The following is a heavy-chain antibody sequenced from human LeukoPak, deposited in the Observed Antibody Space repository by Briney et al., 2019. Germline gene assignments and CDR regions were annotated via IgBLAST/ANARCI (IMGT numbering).Heavy chain of an antibody. D-gene: IGHD5-12*01. Sequence: SVKVSCKASGGTFSSYAISWVRQAPGQGLEWMGGIIPIFGTANYAQKFQGRVTITADESTSTAYMELSSLRSEDTAVYYCARALRGYSGYDYRNYYYYYYMDVWGKGTTVTVSS. V-gene: IGHV1-69*13. CDR2: IIPIFGTA. CDR1: GGTFSSYA. CDR3: ARALRGYSGYDYRNYYYYYYMDV. J-gene: IGHJ6*03.